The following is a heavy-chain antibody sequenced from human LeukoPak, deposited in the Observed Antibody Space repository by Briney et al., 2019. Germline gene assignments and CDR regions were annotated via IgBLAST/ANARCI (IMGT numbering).Heavy chain of an antibody. CDR3: ARDNGDYRSIYYYMDV. CDR1: GGSINSGGSY. Sequence: SETLSLTCTVSGGSINSGGSYWSWIRQHPGKGLEWIGCIYYSWSSYYNPSLKSRVTLSLDTSKNQFSLKLSSVTAADTAVYYCARDNGDYRSIYYYMDVWGKGTTVTVPS. CDR2: IYYSWSS. V-gene: IGHV4-31*03. D-gene: IGHD4-11*01. J-gene: IGHJ6*03.